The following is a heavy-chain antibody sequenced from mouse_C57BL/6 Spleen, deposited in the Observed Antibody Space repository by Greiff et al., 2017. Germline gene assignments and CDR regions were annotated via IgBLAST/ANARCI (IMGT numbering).Heavy chain of an antibody. CDR2: ISGGGGNT. V-gene: IGHV5-9*01. Sequence: EVQGVESGGGLVKPGGSLKLSCAASGFTFSSYTMSWVRQTPEKRLEWVATISGGGGNTYYPDSVKGRFTISRDNAKNTLYLQMSSLRSEDTALYYCARQRWEYYYAMDYWGQGTSVTVSS. J-gene: IGHJ4*01. CDR3: ARQRWEYYYAMDY. D-gene: IGHD1-1*02. CDR1: GFTFSSYT.